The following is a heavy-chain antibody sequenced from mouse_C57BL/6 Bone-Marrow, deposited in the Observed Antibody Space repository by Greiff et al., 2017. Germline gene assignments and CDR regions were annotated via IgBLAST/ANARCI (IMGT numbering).Heavy chain of an antibody. D-gene: IGHD1-1*01. V-gene: IGHV5-4*03. J-gene: IGHJ2*01. CDR1: GFTFSSSS. CDR3: ARGVSTVDYLGY. CDR2: ISDGGGYT. Sequence: EVKVEESGGGLMKPGGSLTLSCAASGFTFSSSSMSWVRQTPEKRLEWVATISDGGGYTNYPDNVKGRFPISTDNTNNNVYLHMSSLKSEDTAMYYCARGVSTVDYLGYWGQGTTLTVSS.